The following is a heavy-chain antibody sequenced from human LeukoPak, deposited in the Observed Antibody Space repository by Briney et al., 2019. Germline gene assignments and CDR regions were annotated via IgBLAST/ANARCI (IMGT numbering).Heavy chain of an antibody. Sequence: GGSLRLSCAASGFTFSSFGMHWVRQAPGKGLEWVSFINYNGRDKYYADSVKGRFTISRDSSKNTLSLQMNSLRAEDTAVYFCAKDSPTYYADSWGQGTLVIVSS. CDR1: GFTFSSFG. J-gene: IGHJ4*02. D-gene: IGHD2/OR15-2a*01. CDR2: INYNGRDK. V-gene: IGHV3-30*02. CDR3: AKDSPTYYADS.